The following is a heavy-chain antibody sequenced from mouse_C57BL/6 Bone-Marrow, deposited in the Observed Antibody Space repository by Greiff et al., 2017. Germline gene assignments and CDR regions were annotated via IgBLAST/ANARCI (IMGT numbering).Heavy chain of an antibody. Sequence: QVQLQQSGAELVKPGASVKISCKASGYTFTDYYINWVKQRPGQGLEWIGKIGPGSGSTYYNEKFKGKATLTADKSSSTAYMQRSSLTSEDSAVYCCARSEQTGSIWYFDVWGTGTTVTVSS. J-gene: IGHJ1*03. D-gene: IGHD4-1*01. CDR1: GYTFTDYY. CDR2: IGPGSGST. CDR3: ARSEQTGSIWYFDV. V-gene: IGHV1-77*01.